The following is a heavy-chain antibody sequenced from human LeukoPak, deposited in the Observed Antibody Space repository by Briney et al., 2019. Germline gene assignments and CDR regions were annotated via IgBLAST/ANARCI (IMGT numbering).Heavy chain of an antibody. D-gene: IGHD5-24*01. CDR3: APNYHGNPCFDP. Sequence: GSLKVSCKVSGYTLTELSMHWVRQAPGKGLEWMGGFDPEDGETIYAQKFQGRVTMTEDTSTDTTYMELSSLRSEDTAVYYCAPNYHGNPCFDPWGQGTLVTVSS. V-gene: IGHV1-24*01. CDR1: GYTLTELS. CDR2: FDPEDGET. J-gene: IGHJ5*02.